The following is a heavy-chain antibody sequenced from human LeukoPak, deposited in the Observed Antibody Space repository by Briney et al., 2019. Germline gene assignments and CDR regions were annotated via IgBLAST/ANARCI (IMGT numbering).Heavy chain of an antibody. CDR1: GFSFCEHS. CDR3: ARDRDWSFDY. D-gene: IGHD3-9*01. J-gene: IGHJ4*02. V-gene: IGHV3-48*04. Sequence: GGSLRLSCAASGFSFCEHSMNWVCQAPGKGLEWVSNIRGSSSAMNYADSVKGRFTISRDNAKNSLYLEMSSLRAEYTAVYYCARDRDWSFDYWGLGTLVSVSS. CDR2: IRGSSSAM.